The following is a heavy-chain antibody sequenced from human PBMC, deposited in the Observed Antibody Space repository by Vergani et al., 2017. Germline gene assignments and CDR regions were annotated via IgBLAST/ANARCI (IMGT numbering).Heavy chain of an antibody. D-gene: IGHD3-22*01. Sequence: QVQLEQSGAEVKKPGSSVTVSCRASGGTFGSHTISWVRQAPGQGLEWVGRVISHLDITTLAQHLQGIVIITADKSTDTAYLELISVRPEDTAVYYCAIEGNYYDSSAFGQWRSFDWGPGTLVTVSS. CDR1: GGTFGSHT. CDR3: AIEGNYYDSSAFGQWRSFD. V-gene: IGHV1-69*08. CDR2: VISHLDIT. J-gene: IGHJ4*02.